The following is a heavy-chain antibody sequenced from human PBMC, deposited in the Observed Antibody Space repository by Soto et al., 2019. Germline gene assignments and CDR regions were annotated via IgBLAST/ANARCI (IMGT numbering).Heavy chain of an antibody. J-gene: IGHJ4*02. V-gene: IGHV3-9*01. D-gene: IGHD3-22*01. CDR2: ITWNSGYI. CDR3: AKGTYDSSGYYTAPDY. CDR1: GFSFDDYA. Sequence: EVQLVESGGGLVQPGRSLRLSCAASGFSFDDYAMHWVRQAPGRGLEWVSGITWNSGYIGYADSVKGRFTISKDNAKNSLYLKMNSLRPEDTAVYYCAKGTYDSSGYYTAPDYWGRGTLVTVSS.